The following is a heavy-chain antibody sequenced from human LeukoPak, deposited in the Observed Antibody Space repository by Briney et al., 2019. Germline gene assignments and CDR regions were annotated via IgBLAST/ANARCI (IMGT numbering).Heavy chain of an antibody. CDR2: ISGSGGST. Sequence: PGGSLRLSCAASGFTFSSYAMSWVRRAPGKGLEWVSAISGSGGSTYYADSVKGRFTISRDNSRGTLYLQMNSLRAEDTAVYYCAKGYYDYVWGSYYFDYWGQGTLVTVSS. CDR3: AKGYYDYVWGSYYFDY. V-gene: IGHV3-23*01. J-gene: IGHJ4*02. D-gene: IGHD3-16*01. CDR1: GFTFSSYA.